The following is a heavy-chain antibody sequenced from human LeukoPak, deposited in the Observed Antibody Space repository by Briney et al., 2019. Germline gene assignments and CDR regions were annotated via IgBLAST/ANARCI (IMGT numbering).Heavy chain of an antibody. CDR3: AREKAAAGYFDY. CDR1: GFTFSSYS. D-gene: IGHD6-13*01. CDR2: ISSSSSYI. J-gene: IGHJ4*02. V-gene: IGHV3-21*03. Sequence: PGRSLRLSCAASGFTFSSYSMNWVRQAPGKGLEWVSSISSSSSYIYYADSVKGRFTISRDNAKNSLYLQMNSLRAEDTAVYYCAREKAAAGYFDYWGQGTLVTVSS.